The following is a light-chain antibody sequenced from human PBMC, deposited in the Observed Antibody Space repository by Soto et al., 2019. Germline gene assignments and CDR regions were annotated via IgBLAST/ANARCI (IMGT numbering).Light chain of an antibody. CDR3: CSYAGSYTFYV. CDR1: SSDVGGYNY. CDR2: DVS. Sequence: QSALTQPRSVSGSPGQSVTISCTGTSSDVGGYNYVSWYQQHPGKAPKLMIYDVSERPSGVPDRFSGSKSGNTAFLTVSGLQADDEADYYCCSYAGSYTFYVFGTGTKVTVL. V-gene: IGLV2-11*01. J-gene: IGLJ1*01.